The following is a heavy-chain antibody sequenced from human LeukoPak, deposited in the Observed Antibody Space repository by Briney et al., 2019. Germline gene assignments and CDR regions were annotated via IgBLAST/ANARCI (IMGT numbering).Heavy chain of an antibody. CDR2: IYHSGST. CDR3: ARGMATTPDAFDI. CDR1: GGSISSYS. V-gene: IGHV4-30-2*01. Sequence: SETLSLTCTVSGGSISSYSWSWIRQPPGKGLEWIGYIYHSGSTYYNPSLKSRVAISVDRSKNQFSLKLSSVTAADTAVYYCARGMATTPDAFDIWGQGTMVTVSS. D-gene: IGHD5-24*01. J-gene: IGHJ3*02.